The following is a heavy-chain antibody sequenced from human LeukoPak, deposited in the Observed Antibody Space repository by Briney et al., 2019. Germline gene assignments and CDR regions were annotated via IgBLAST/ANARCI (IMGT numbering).Heavy chain of an antibody. D-gene: IGHD4-23*01. J-gene: IGHJ4*02. CDR2: IYHGGTT. CDR3: ATYFYGGDYASYYFDY. V-gene: IGHV4-4*02. CDR1: GGSITSSHW. Sequence: PSETLSLTCAVSGGSITSSHWWSWARQPPGKGLEWIGEIYHGGTTNYNPSLKSRVTMSVDESKNQFSLKLSSVTAADTAVYYCATYFYGGDYASYYFDYWGQRTLVTVSS.